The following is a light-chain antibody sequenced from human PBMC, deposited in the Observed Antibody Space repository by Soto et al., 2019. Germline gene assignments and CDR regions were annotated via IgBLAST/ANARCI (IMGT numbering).Light chain of an antibody. CDR2: GAS. J-gene: IGKJ1*01. CDR1: QSVSSN. Sequence: EIVMTQYPATLSVSPRERATLSCRASQSVSSNLAWYQQKPGQAPRLLIYGASTRATGIPARFSGSGSGTEFTLTISSLQSEDFAVYYCPYYNNWPRTFGQGTKVEIK. CDR3: PYYNNWPRT. V-gene: IGKV3-15*01.